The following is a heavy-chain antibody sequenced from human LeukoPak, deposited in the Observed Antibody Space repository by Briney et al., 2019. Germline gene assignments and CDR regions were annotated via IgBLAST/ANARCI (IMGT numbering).Heavy chain of an antibody. CDR2: ISSSNTYI. CDR3: ARQGGAYFDY. J-gene: IGHJ4*02. Sequence: GGSLRLSCAASGFTFSSYSMIWVRQAPGKGLEWVSSISSSNTYIYYADSVKGRFTISRDNAKNSLFLQMNDLRAEDTAVYYCARQGGAYFDYWGQGTLVTVSS. CDR1: GFTFSSYS. V-gene: IGHV3-21*06.